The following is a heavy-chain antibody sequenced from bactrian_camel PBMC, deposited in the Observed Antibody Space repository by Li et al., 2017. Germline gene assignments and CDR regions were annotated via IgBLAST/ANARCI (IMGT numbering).Heavy chain of an antibody. J-gene: IGHJ4*01. CDR3: AAGRGFLGDMNPLRYRY. D-gene: IGHD3*01. Sequence: HVQLVESGGGSALAGGSVRLSCAASGYTFNTYGWFRQAPGQEREGVAAIDTGDGSTYYLNSVEGRFTISKDNARNTLYLHMNNLEPEDTAIYYCAAGRGFLGDMNPLRYRYWGQGTQVTVS. CDR2: IDTGDGST. CDR1: GYTFNTYG. V-gene: IGHV3S1*01.